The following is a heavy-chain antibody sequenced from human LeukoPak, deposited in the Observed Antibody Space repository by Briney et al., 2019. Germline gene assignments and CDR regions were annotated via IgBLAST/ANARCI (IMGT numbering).Heavy chain of an antibody. V-gene: IGHV3-23*01. CDR1: GFNFNNCA. D-gene: IGHD6-19*01. Sequence: GGSLRLSCAASGFNFNNCAIYWVRQAPGKGLEWVAGVFGSGGSAHYTDSVKGRFTIFRDNSKNTVYLQMNSLRAEDTAVYYCGKTTVGYSSGRYPGWPVDYWGQGTLVTVSS. CDR2: VFGSGGSA. J-gene: IGHJ4*02. CDR3: GKTTVGYSSGRYPGWPVDY.